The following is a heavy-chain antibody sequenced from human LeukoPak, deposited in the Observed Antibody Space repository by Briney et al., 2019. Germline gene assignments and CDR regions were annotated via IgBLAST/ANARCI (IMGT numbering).Heavy chain of an antibody. CDR1: GGSISGSVYY. CDR3: ARILNGGAGCYKY. V-gene: IGHV4-39*01. CDR2: IFYTGTT. Sequence: SETLSLTCTVSGGSISGSVYYWGWIRQPPGKRLKWIGSIFYTGTTYYNPSLKSRVTISVDTSKNQFSLNLKSVTDADTAKYYCARILNGGAGCYKYWGQGTLVTVSS. D-gene: IGHD2-15*01. J-gene: IGHJ4*02.